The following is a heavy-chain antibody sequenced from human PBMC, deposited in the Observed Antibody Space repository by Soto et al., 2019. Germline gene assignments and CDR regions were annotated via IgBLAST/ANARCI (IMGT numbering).Heavy chain of an antibody. J-gene: IGHJ4*02. D-gene: IGHD3-3*01. CDR2: ISYDGSNK. CDR3: AKTPKPQNARTYYDFWSGFAIQLQEYYFDY. CDR1: GFTFSSYG. V-gene: IGHV3-30*18. Sequence: GGSLRLSCAASGFTFSSYGMHWVRQAPGKGLEWVAVISYDGSNKYYADSVKGRFTISRDNSKNTLYLQMNSLRAEDTAVYYCAKTPKPQNARTYYDFWSGFAIQLQEYYFDYWGQGTLVTVSS.